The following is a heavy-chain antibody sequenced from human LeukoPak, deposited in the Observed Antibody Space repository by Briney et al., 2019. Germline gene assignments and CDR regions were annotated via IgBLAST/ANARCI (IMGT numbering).Heavy chain of an antibody. J-gene: IGHJ6*04. V-gene: IGHV6-1*01. D-gene: IGHD6-13*01. CDR2: TYYRSKWYN. CDR3: ARGIAAAGTIYYYGMDV. CDR1: GDSVSSNSAA. Sequence: SQTLSLTCAISGDSVSSNSAAWNWIRQSPSRGLEWLGRTYYRSKWYNDYAVSVKSRITINPDTSKNQFSLQLNSVTPEDTAVYYCARGIAAAGTIYYYGMDVWGKGNTVTVSS.